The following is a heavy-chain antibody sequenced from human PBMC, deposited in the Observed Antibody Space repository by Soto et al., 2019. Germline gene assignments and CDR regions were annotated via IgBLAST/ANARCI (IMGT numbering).Heavy chain of an antibody. CDR2: IYYSGST. J-gene: IGHJ5*02. CDR3: ARERDLDFWSGYYAVMGWFDP. D-gene: IGHD3-3*01. CDR1: GGSISSGGYY. V-gene: IGHV4-31*03. Sequence: LSLTCTVSGGSISSGGYYWSWIRQHPGKGLEWIGYIYYSGSTYYNPSLKSRVTISVDTSKNQFSLKLSSVTAADTAVYYCARERDLDFWSGYYAVMGWFDPWGQGTLVTVSS.